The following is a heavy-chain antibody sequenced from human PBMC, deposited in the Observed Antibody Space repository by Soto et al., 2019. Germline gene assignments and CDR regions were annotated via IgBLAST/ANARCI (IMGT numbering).Heavy chain of an antibody. CDR3: TRLLSDAFDI. CDR2: IRSRGNSYAT. CDR1: GFTFSGSA. Sequence: GSLRLSCAASGFTFSGSAMHWVRQASGKGLEWVGRIRSRGNSYATAYAASVKGGFTISRDDSKNPAYLQMNSLKTEDTAVYYCTRLLSDAFDIWGQGTMVTVSS. V-gene: IGHV3-73*01. J-gene: IGHJ3*02.